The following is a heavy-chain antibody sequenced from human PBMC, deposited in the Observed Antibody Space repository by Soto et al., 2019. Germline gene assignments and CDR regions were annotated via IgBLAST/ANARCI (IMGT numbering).Heavy chain of an antibody. V-gene: IGHV3-21*01. J-gene: IGHJ4*02. Sequence: GGSLRVSCAVAGFIFIRYGRNWVRQTPGKGLEWVSSIGTSGSYIYDTDSVKGRFTISRDNTKDSLYLQMNSLRAEDTAIYYCARGSAFIGLDYWGQGTPVTVSS. D-gene: IGHD1-26*01. CDR2: IGTSGSYI. CDR1: GFIFIRYG. CDR3: ARGSAFIGLDY.